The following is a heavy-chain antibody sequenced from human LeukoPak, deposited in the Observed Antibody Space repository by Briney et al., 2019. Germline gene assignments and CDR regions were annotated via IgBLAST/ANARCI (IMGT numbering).Heavy chain of an antibody. V-gene: IGHV3-13*04. CDR1: GFTFSSYD. Sequence: AGGSLRLSCAASGFTFSSYDMHWVRHATGKGLEWVSAIGTAGDTYYPGSVKGRFTISRENAKNSLYLQMNSLRAEDTAVYYCARVLVYCSSTSCYTGESWFDPWGQGTLVTVSS. CDR3: ARVLVYCSSTSCYTGESWFDP. D-gene: IGHD2-2*02. J-gene: IGHJ5*02. CDR2: IGTAGDT.